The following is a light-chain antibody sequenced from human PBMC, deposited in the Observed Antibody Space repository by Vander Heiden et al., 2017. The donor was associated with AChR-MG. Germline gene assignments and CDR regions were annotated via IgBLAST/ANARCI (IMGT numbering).Light chain of an antibody. CDR2: GAS. Sequence: EIVLTQSPGTLSLSPGERATLSCRASQSVSSSYLAWYQQKPGQAPRLLMYGASSRATGIPDRFSGSGSGTDFTLTISGLEPEDFAVYYCQQYGSSPYTFGQWTKLEI. V-gene: IGKV3-20*01. CDR1: QSVSSSY. CDR3: QQYGSSPYT. J-gene: IGKJ2*01.